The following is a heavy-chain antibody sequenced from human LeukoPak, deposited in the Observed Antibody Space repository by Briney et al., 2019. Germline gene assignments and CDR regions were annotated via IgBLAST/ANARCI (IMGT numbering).Heavy chain of an antibody. CDR3: ARGPPYDFWSGYYSRPRPNWFDP. CDR1: GYTFTSYA. D-gene: IGHD3-3*01. J-gene: IGHJ5*02. V-gene: IGHV1-3*01. CDR2: INAGNGNT. Sequence: ASVKVSCKASGYTFTSYAMHWVRQAPGQRLEWMGWINAGNGNTKYSQKFQGRVTITRDTSASTAYMELSSLRSEDTAVYYCARGPPYDFWSGYYSRPRPNWFDPWGQGTLVTVSS.